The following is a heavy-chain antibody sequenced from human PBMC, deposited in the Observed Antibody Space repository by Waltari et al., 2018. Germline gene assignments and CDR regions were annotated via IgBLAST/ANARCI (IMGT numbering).Heavy chain of an antibody. Sequence: QVRLQESGPGLVKPSETLYLTCAVSGYSISSGYYWGWIRAPTGKGLDWIGIIYHSGSPYYTTSRKRRVTISVDTSKNQFSLKLSSVTAADTAVYYCARNDYGDYGYFDYWGQGTLVTVSS. D-gene: IGHD4-17*01. CDR1: GYSISSGYY. CDR2: IYHSGSP. CDR3: ARNDYGDYGYFDY. J-gene: IGHJ4*02. V-gene: IGHV4-38-2*01.